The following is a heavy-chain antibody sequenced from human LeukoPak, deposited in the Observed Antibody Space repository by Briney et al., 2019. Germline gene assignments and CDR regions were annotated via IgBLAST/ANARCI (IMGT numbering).Heavy chain of an antibody. CDR2: ISYDGSNK. D-gene: IGHD3-22*01. J-gene: IGHJ5*02. CDR3: ARGDWRPVDTMIVVPGGFDP. CDR1: GVSFSSYA. V-gene: IGHV3-30-3*01. Sequence: GGSMILSCAASGVSFSSYAMHWVRQAPGKGLKRWAVISYDGSNKYYADSVKGRFTISRDNSKNTLYLQMNSLRAEDTAVYYCARGDWRPVDTMIVVPGGFDPWGQVTLVTVSS.